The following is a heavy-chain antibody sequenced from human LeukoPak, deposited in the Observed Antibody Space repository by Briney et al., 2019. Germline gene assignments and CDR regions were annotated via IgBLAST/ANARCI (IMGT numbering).Heavy chain of an antibody. D-gene: IGHD1-1*01. CDR1: GASISSYY. CDR2: INHSGST. CDR3: ARGRSTNYFDY. V-gene: IGHV4-34*01. Sequence: PSETLSLTCTVSGASISSYYWSWIRQPPGKGLEWIGEINHSGSTNYNPSLKSRVTISVDTSKNQFSLKLSSVTAADTAVYYCARGRSTNYFDYWGQGTLVTVSS. J-gene: IGHJ4*02.